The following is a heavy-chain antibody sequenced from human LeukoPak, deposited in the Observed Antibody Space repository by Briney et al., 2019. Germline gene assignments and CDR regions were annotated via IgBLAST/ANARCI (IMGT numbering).Heavy chain of an antibody. CDR3: ANGRADIVVVPAAVPFDY. J-gene: IGHJ4*02. Sequence: PGGSLRLSCAASGFTFSSHGMHWVRQAPGKGLEWVAFIRYDGSNKYYADSVKGRFTISRDNSKNTLYLQMNSLRAEDTAVYYCANGRADIVVVPAAVPFDYWGQGTLVTVSS. CDR2: IRYDGSNK. D-gene: IGHD2-2*01. V-gene: IGHV3-30*02. CDR1: GFTFSSHG.